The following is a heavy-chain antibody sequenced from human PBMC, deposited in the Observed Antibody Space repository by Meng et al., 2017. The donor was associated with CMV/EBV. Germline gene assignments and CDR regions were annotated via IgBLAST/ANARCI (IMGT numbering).Heavy chain of an antibody. CDR2: INPNSGGT. D-gene: IGHD6-13*01. CDR1: GYTFTGYY. CDR3: ARGSGIAAAGTFDY. Sequence: LVQSVAEVKKPGASVKVSCKASGYTFTGYYMHWVRQAPGQGLQWMGWINPNSGGTNYAQKFQGRVTMTRDTSISTAYMELSRLRSDDTAVYYCARGSGIAAAGTFDYWGQGTLVTVSS. J-gene: IGHJ4*02. V-gene: IGHV1-2*02.